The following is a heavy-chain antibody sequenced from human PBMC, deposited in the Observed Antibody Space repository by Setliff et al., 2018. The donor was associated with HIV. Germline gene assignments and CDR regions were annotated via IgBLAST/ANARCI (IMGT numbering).Heavy chain of an antibody. Sequence: SETLSLTCSVSGGSSIANTFASTWIRQSPGKGLEYIGDIAYSGTTMYTNYNPSLESRVIVSEDTSRDQFFLKLTSVTADDTAIYYCARGPPFAYWGQGLLVTVSS. V-gene: IGHV4-39*07. CDR2: IAYSGTT. CDR1: GGSSIANTFA. J-gene: IGHJ4*02. CDR3: ARGPPFAY.